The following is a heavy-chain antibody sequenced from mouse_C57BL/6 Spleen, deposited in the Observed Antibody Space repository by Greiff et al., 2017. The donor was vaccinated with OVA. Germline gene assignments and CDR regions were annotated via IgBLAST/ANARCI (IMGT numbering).Heavy chain of an antibody. J-gene: IGHJ4*01. Sequence: EVKVVESGGGLVKPGGSLKLSCAASGFTFSDYGMHWVRQAPEKGLEWVAYISSGSSTIYYADTVKGRFTISRDNAKNTLFLQMTSLRSEDTAMYYCARKFLSLGAMDYWGQGTSVTVSS. D-gene: IGHD6-2*01. CDR2: ISSGSSTI. V-gene: IGHV5-17*01. CDR1: GFTFSDYG. CDR3: ARKFLSLGAMDY.